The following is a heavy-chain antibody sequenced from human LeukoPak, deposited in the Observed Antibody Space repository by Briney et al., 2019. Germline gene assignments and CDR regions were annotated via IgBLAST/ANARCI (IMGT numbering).Heavy chain of an antibody. D-gene: IGHD5-12*01. CDR2: TYTGGNS. V-gene: IGHV3-53*01. CDR1: GFTFSSTH. CDR3: ARGGRGSAAIVAPRSFDI. Sequence: GGSLRLSCEASGFTFSSTHMVWVRQAPGKGLEWVSVTYTGGNSYYAGSVQGRFIISRDISKNTLYLQMNNLRAEDSALYYCARGGRGSAAIVAPRSFDIWGQGTMVTVSS. J-gene: IGHJ3*02.